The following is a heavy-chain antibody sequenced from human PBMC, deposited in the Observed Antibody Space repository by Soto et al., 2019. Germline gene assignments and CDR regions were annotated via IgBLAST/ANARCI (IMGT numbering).Heavy chain of an antibody. J-gene: IGHJ4*02. CDR3: ARVDFGGNSYYFDY. D-gene: IGHD1-7*01. Sequence: GGSLRLGCVASGFTFSYYVIHWVRQAPDKGLEWVAVVWFDGSIQYYGDSVKGRFTISRDNSNNTVDLQMNNLRAEDTAVYYCARVDFGGNSYYFDYWGQGTPVTVSS. V-gene: IGHV3-33*01. CDR1: GFTFSYYV. CDR2: VWFDGSIQ.